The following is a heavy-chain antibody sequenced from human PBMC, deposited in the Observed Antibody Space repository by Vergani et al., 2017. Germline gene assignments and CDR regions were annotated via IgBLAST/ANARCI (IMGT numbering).Heavy chain of an antibody. D-gene: IGHD3-3*01. J-gene: IGHJ4*02. V-gene: IGHV4-34*01. CDR2: INHSGST. CDR3: ARGFYDFWSVYYNLALPRRTGFDY. CDR1: GGSFSGYY. Sequence: QVQLQQWGAGLLKPSETLSLTCAVYGGSFSGYYWSWIRQPPGKGLEWIGEINHSGSTNYNPSLKSRVTISVDTSKNQFSLKLSSVNAADTAVYSCARGFYDFWSVYYNLALPRRTGFDYWGQGTLVTVSS.